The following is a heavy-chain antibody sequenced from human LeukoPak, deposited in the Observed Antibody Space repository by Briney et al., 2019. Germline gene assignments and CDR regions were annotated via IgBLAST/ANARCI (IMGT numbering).Heavy chain of an antibody. V-gene: IGHV3-23*01. J-gene: IGHJ4*02. CDR1: GFTFSSYA. CDR3: AKDALNYFDY. CDR2: ISDSGSST. Sequence: GGSLRLSCAAFGFTFSSYAMSWVRQAPGKGLEWVSAISDSGSSTYYADSVKGRFTISRDNSKNTLYLQMNSLRAEDTAVYYCAKDALNYFDYWGQGTLVTVSS.